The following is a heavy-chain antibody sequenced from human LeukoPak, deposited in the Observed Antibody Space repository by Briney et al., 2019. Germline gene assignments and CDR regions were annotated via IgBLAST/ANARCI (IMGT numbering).Heavy chain of an antibody. J-gene: IGHJ4*02. D-gene: IGHD2-15*01. CDR2: ITGSSSTV. CDR1: GFTFSTYS. V-gene: IGHV3-48*01. CDR3: ARDGGSPNGLDY. Sequence: GGSLRLSCAASGFTFSTYSMNWVRQAPGKGLEWVSYITGSSSTVFYTDSVRGRFTISRDNAKNSLYLQMSSLRAEDTALYYCARDGGSPNGLDYWGQGTLVTVSS.